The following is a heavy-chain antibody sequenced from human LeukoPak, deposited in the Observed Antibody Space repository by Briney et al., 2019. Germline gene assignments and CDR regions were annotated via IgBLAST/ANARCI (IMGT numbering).Heavy chain of an antibody. V-gene: IGHV4-59*01. CDR2: IHYSGST. Sequence: SETLSLTCTVSGGSISSYYWSWIRQPPGKGLEWIGYIHYSGSTNYNPSLKCRVTISVDTSKNQFSLKLSSVTAADTAVYYCARGQEVRGGLDYWGQGTLVTVSS. CDR3: ARGQEVRGGLDY. J-gene: IGHJ4*02. D-gene: IGHD3-10*01. CDR1: GGSISSYY.